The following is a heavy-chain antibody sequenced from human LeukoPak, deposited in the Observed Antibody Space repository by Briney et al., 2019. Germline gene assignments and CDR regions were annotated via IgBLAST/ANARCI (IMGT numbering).Heavy chain of an antibody. V-gene: IGHV3-23*01. CDR2: ISGSGDST. J-gene: IGHJ4*02. CDR1: GFTFSSYA. Sequence: PGGSLRLSCAASGFTFSSYAMTWVRQAPGKGLEWVSAISGSGDSTNYADSVKGRFTIARDNSKNTLYLQMNSLRAEDTAVYYCAIVPGGSEFDYWGQGTLVTVSS. CDR3: AIVPGGSEFDY. D-gene: IGHD2-8*01.